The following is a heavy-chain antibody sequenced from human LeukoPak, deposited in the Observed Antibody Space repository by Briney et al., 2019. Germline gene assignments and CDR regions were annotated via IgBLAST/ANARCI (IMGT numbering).Heavy chain of an antibody. CDR2: IKSKTDGGTT. CDR1: GFTFSNAW. CDR3: TTNYYYDSSGSRTDY. J-gene: IGHJ4*02. D-gene: IGHD3-22*01. Sequence: GGSLRLSCAASGFTFSNAWMSWVRQAPGKGLEWVGRIKSKTDGGTTDYAAPVKGRFTISRDDSKNTLYLQMNSLKTEDTAVYYCTTNYYYDSSGSRTDYWGQGTLVTVSS. V-gene: IGHV3-15*01.